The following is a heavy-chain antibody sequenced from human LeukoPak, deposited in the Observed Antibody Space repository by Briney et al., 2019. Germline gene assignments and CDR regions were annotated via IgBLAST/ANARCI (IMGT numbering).Heavy chain of an antibody. V-gene: IGHV3-11*01. CDR1: GFTFSDYY. CDR3: AMDRRGSGYDYGYNY. D-gene: IGHD5-12*01. J-gene: IGHJ4*02. CDR2: ISSSGSTI. Sequence: GGSLSPSCAVSGFTFSDYYMRWTRPAPGGGRGWVSYISSSGSTIYHADSVEGRFTISRDNARNSLYLQMNSLRAEETAVYYCAMDRRGSGYDYGYNYWGQGTLVTVSS.